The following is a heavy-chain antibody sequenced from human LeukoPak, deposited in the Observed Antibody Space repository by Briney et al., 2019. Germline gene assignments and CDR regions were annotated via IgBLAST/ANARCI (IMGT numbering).Heavy chain of an antibody. CDR1: GGSISSYY. J-gene: IGHJ6*03. V-gene: IGHV4-59*01. D-gene: IGHD1-14*01. CDR2: IHYSGST. Sequence: SETLSLTCTVSGGSISSYYWSWIRQPPGKGLEWIGYIHYSGSTIYNPSLKSRVVISVETSKNQFSLRLSSVTAADTGIYYCVREAHIWEPTTGDWYYYMDVWGKGTTVAVSS. CDR3: VREAHIWEPTTGDWYYYMDV.